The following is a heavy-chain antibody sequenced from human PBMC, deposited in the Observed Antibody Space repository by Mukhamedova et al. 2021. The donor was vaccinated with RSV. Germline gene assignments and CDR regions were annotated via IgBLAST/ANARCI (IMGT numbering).Heavy chain of an antibody. J-gene: IGHJ5*02. CDR2: ISGSGGST. Sequence: GLEWASAISGSGGSTYYADSAKGRLTISRDNSKNTLYLQMNSLRAEDTAVYYCAKDIVVVVAAFGWFDPWGQGPLVT. V-gene: IGHV3-23*01. CDR3: AKDIVVVVAAFGWFDP. D-gene: IGHD2-15*01.